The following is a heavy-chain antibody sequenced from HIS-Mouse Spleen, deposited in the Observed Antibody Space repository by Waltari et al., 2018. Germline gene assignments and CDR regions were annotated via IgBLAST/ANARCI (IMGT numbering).Heavy chain of an antibody. D-gene: IGHD6-13*01. Sequence: QLQLQESGPGLVKPSETLSLTCTVPGGSISSSSYYWGWIRHPPGKGLEWIGSIYFSGSTYYNPSLKSRVTISVDTSKNQFSLKLSSVTAADTAVYYCARDLGIAAAGTAFDPWGQGTLVTVSS. J-gene: IGHJ5*02. CDR3: ARDLGIAAAGTAFDP. V-gene: IGHV4-39*07. CDR1: GGSISSSSYY. CDR2: IYFSGST.